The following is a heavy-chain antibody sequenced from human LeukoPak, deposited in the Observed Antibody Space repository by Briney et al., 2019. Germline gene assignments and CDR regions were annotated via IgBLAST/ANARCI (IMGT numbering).Heavy chain of an antibody. J-gene: IGHJ4*02. CDR2: IRYDGSNK. Sequence: VGSLRLSCAASGFTFSSYGMHWVRQAPGKGLEWVAFIRYDGSNKYYADSVKGRFTFSRDNSKNTLYLQMNSLRAEDTAVYYCAKDFDDSSGSLDYWGQGTLVTVSS. CDR1: GFTFSSYG. V-gene: IGHV3-30*02. CDR3: AKDFDDSSGSLDY. D-gene: IGHD3-22*01.